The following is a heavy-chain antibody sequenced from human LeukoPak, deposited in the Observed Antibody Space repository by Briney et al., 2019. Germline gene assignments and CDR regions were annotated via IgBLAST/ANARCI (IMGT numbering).Heavy chain of an antibody. Sequence: ASVKVSCKASGYTFTSYGISWVRQAPGQGLEWMGWISAYNGNTNYAQKLQGRVTMTTDTSTSTAYMELRSLRSDDTAVYYCAKDSSGWRRYAFDIWGQGTMVTVSS. V-gene: IGHV1-18*01. J-gene: IGHJ3*02. CDR1: GYTFTSYG. CDR3: AKDSSGWRRYAFDI. CDR2: ISAYNGNT. D-gene: IGHD6-19*01.